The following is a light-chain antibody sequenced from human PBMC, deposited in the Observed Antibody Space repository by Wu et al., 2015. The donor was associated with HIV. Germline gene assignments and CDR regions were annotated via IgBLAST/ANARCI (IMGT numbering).Light chain of an antibody. CDR1: QSVNWY. CDR2: DSA. Sequence: DILLTQSPATLSLSPGERATLSCRASQSVNWYLAWFQQKPGQVPRLLIYDSANRATGIPGRFSGSGSGTDFTLTINSLEPEDFAVYYCQQRSSWPWTFGQGTKVKIK. V-gene: IGKV3-11*01. J-gene: IGKJ1*01. CDR3: QQRSSWPWT.